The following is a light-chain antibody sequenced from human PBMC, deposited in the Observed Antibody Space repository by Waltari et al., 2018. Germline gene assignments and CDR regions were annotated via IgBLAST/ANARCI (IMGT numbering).Light chain of an antibody. CDR1: QSINSW. J-gene: IGKJ1*01. Sequence: DIQMTQSPSTLSASVGDRVTITCRASQSINSWLAWYQQKPGKAPKLLIYKASSLESGVPSRFSGSGSGTEFTLTISSLQPDDCATYYCQQYDTYGTFGQGTKVDIK. CDR3: QQYDTYGT. CDR2: KAS. V-gene: IGKV1-5*03.